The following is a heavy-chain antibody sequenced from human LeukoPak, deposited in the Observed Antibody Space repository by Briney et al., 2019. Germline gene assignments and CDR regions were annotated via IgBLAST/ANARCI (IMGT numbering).Heavy chain of an antibody. Sequence: PSETLSLTCAVSGGSFSGYYWSWIRQPPGKGLEWIGEINHSGSTNYNPSLKSRVTISVDTSKNQFSLKLSSVTAADTAVYYCARGFPLYYDFWSGYRGTTKYYYGMDVWGQGTTVTVSS. CDR2: INHSGST. V-gene: IGHV4-34*01. CDR3: ARGFPLYYDFWSGYRGTTKYYYGMDV. D-gene: IGHD3-3*01. J-gene: IGHJ6*02. CDR1: GGSFSGYY.